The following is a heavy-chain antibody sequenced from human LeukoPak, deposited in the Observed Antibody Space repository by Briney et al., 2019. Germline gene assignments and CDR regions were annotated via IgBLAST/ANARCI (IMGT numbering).Heavy chain of an antibody. V-gene: IGHV3-48*03. CDR2: ISSSGSTI. D-gene: IGHD3-10*02. CDR1: GFSFSSYE. CDR3: AELGITMIGSV. Sequence: GGSLRLSCAASGFSFSSYEMNWVRQAPGKGLEWVSYISSSGSTIYYADSVKGRFTISRDNAKNSLYLQMNSLRAEDTAVYYCAELGITMIGSVWGKGTTVTISS. J-gene: IGHJ6*04.